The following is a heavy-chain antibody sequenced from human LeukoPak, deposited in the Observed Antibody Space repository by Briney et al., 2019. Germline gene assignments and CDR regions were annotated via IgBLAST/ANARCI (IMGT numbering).Heavy chain of an antibody. J-gene: IGHJ4*02. CDR1: GYSFATHW. D-gene: IGHD3-16*01. V-gene: IGHV5-51*01. Sequence: RGESLKISCKGSGYSFATHWIGWVRQMPGKGLEWMGIIYPGDSDTRYSPSFQGQATISADKSITTAYLQWNSLKASDTAMYYCARTVSDVSDYWGQGTLVTVSS. CDR2: IYPGDSDT. CDR3: ARTVSDVSDY.